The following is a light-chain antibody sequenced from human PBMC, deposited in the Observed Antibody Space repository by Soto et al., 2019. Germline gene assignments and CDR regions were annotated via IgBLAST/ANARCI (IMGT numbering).Light chain of an antibody. J-gene: IGLJ2*01. V-gene: IGLV2-14*01. CDR2: EVF. CDR1: SSDVGGYNY. Sequence: QSALTQPASVSGSPGQSITISCTGTSSDVGGYNYVSWYQQHPGKVPKLMIYEVFRRPSGISNRFSGSKSGNTASLTISGLQAHDEADYYCYSYTTTSTYVFGGGTKLTVL. CDR3: YSYTTTSTYV.